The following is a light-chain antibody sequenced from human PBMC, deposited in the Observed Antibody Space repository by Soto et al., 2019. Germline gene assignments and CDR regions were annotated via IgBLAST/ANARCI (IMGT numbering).Light chain of an antibody. CDR3: AAWDDSLTHVV. Sequence: QLVLTQAPSASGTPGQRVTISCSGSSSNIGSNTVNWYQQLPGTAPKLLIYRNNQRPSGVPDRFSGSKSGTSASLANSGLQSEDEADYYCAAWDDSLTHVVFGGGTKLTVL. CDR2: RNN. J-gene: IGLJ2*01. CDR1: SSNIGSNT. V-gene: IGLV1-44*01.